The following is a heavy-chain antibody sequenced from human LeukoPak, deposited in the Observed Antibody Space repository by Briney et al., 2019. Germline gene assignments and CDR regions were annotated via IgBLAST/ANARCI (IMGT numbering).Heavy chain of an antibody. CDR3: ARVPPNHDYPGGMDV. CDR2: IYYSGST. D-gene: IGHD4-11*01. V-gene: IGHV4-59*01. J-gene: IGHJ6*02. Sequence: PSETLSLTCTVSGGSISSYYWSWIRQPPGKGLEWIGYIYYSGSTNYNPSLKSRVTISVDTSKNQFSLKLSSVTAADTAAYYCARVPPNHDYPGGMDVWGQGTTVTVSS. CDR1: GGSISSYY.